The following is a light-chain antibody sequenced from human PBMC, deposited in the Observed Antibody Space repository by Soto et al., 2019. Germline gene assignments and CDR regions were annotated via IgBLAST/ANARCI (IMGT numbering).Light chain of an antibody. V-gene: IGKV1-16*02. CDR1: QDISIH. J-gene: IGKJ1*01. CDR3: QQYHSYPPS. Sequence: DIQMTQSPSSLSASVGDRVTIACRASQDISIHLAWFQQKPGKAPKSLIFGASSLQSGVPSKFSGSGSGTDFTLTFDSLQPEDFATYYCQQYHSYPPSFGQGTKVEIK. CDR2: GAS.